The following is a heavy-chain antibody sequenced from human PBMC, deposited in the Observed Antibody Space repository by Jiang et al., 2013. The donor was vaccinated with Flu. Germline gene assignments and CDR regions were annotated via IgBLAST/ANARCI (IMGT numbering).Heavy chain of an antibody. D-gene: IGHD2-15*01. J-gene: IGHJ5*02. V-gene: IGHV2-26*01. CDR1: GFSLRTSEMC. CDR2: IFSNDEK. Sequence: KPTQTLTLTCTFSGFSLRTSEMCVSWIRQPPGKALEWLAHIFSNDEKSYSTSLKSRLTISKDTSKSQVVLTMTNMDPVDTATYYCARQWGYWFDPWGQGTLVTVSS. CDR3: ARQWGYWFDP.